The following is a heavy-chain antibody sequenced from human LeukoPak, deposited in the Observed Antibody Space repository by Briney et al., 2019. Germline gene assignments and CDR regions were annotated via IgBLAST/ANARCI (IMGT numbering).Heavy chain of an antibody. CDR3: VRADRVGGGVYAPFDI. CDR1: GYTFTVYY. Sequence: GASVKVSCKASGYTFTVYYIHWVRQAPGQGLEWMGWVNPNHGNTKDAQKFQDRVSMTRDTSISTAYIELSRLRFDDTAVYYCVRADRVGGGVYAPFDIWGQGTMVTVPS. D-gene: IGHD3-16*01. CDR2: VNPNHGNT. J-gene: IGHJ3*02. V-gene: IGHV1-2*02.